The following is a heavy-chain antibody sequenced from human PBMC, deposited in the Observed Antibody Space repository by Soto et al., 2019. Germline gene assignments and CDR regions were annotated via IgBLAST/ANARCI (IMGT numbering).Heavy chain of an antibody. J-gene: IGHJ4*02. D-gene: IGHD3-16*01. CDR1: GGSTSSDNY. CDR3: AREGGESSDGLYYFDS. CDR2: IYYSGNT. Sequence: NPSDTLSLTCTVSGGSTSSDNYWSWIRQPPGKGLEWIGHIYYSGNTDYNPSLKSRLAISIDTSKNQFSLKLSSVTAADTAVYFCAREGGESSDGLYYFDSWGQGSLFTVSS. V-gene: IGHV4-30-4*02.